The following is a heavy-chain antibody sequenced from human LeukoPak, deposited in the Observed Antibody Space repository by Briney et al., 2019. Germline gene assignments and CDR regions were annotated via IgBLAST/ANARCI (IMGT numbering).Heavy chain of an antibody. Sequence: SETLSLTCTVSGGSISSSSYYWGWIRQPPGQGLEWIGSIYYSGSTYYNPSLKSRVTISVDTSKNQFSLKLSSVTAADTAVYYCATIPAAKGASGFDYWGQGTLVTVSS. V-gene: IGHV4-39*01. D-gene: IGHD2-2*01. J-gene: IGHJ4*02. CDR2: IYYSGST. CDR3: ATIPAAKGASGFDY. CDR1: GGSISSSSYY.